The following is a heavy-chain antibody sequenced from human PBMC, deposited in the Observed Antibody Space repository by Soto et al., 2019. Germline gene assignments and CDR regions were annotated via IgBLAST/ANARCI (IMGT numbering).Heavy chain of an antibody. CDR2: LYYTGTT. V-gene: IGHV4-39*07. D-gene: IGHD3-16*02. CDR3: ARYRFSDTWSKFDY. Sequence: SETLSLTCSVSGGSIGSSSYYFGWIRQPPGKGLEWIGSLYYTGTTYYNSSLKSRVTISADKSQNQFSLKLTSVTAADTALYYCARYRFSDTWSKFDYWGQGTLVTSPQ. CDR1: GGSIGSSSYY. J-gene: IGHJ4*02.